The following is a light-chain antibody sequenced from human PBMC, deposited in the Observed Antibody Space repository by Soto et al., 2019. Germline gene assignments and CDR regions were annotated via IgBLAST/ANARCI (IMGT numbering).Light chain of an antibody. V-gene: IGLV2-14*01. CDR2: DVS. Sequence: QSALTQPASVSGSPGQSINISCTGTSRDVGGYNYVSWYQQHPGKAPNLTIYDVSNRPSGVSNRFSGCKSGNTASLTISGHQAEDEADYYCSSYTSSRTRHVVFSGRTKVTVL. CDR1: SRDVGGYNY. CDR3: SSYTSSRTRHVV. J-gene: IGLJ2*01.